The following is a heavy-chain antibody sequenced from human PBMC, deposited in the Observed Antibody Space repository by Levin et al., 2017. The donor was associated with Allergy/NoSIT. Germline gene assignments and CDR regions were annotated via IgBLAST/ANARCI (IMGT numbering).Heavy chain of an antibody. V-gene: IGHV4-34*01. CDR3: ARDIVVVPAAEGGDDY. CDR2: INHSGST. J-gene: IGHJ4*02. Sequence: SETLSLTCAVYGGSFSGYYWSWIRQPPGKGLEWIGEINHSGSTNYNPSLKSRVTISVDTSKNQFSLKLSSVTAADTAVYYCARDIVVVPAAEGGDDYWGQGTLVTVSS. CDR1: GGSFSGYY. D-gene: IGHD2-2*01.